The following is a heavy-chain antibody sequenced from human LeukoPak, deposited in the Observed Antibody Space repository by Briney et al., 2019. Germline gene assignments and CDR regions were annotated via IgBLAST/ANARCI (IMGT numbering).Heavy chain of an antibody. D-gene: IGHD1-26*01. Sequence: SETLSLTCAVSGASFNDYYWTWIRQPPGKGPEWIGEISHSGSTNYNPSLKSRVTISVDTSKNQFSLKLSSVTAADTAVYYCASKRGGSYSYYFDYWGQGTLVTVSS. CDR1: GASFNDYY. CDR3: ASKRGGSYSYYFDY. J-gene: IGHJ4*02. CDR2: ISHSGST. V-gene: IGHV4-34*01.